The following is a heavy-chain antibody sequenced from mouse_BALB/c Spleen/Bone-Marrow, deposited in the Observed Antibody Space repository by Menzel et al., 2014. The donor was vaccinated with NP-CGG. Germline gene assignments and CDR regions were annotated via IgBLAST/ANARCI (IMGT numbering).Heavy chain of an antibody. V-gene: IGHV2-9*02. CDR1: GFSLTNYG. CDR2: IWAGGST. J-gene: IGHJ4*01. Sequence: QVQLQQSGPGLVAPSQSLSITCTVSGFSLTNYGVHWVRQPPGKGLEWLGVIWAGGSTNYNSALMSRLSISKDNSKSQVFLKMMSLQTDDTAMYYCTRVTSSAVGAMDYWGQGTSVTVSS. CDR3: TRVTSSAVGAMDY. D-gene: IGHD3-2*02.